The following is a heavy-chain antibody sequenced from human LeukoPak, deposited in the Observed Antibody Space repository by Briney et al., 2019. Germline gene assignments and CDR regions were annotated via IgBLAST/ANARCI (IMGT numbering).Heavy chain of an antibody. J-gene: IGHJ4*02. CDR1: GYTFTSYG. V-gene: IGHV1-18*01. CDR3: ARGLYSHDYGGKEADY. CDR2: ISAYNGNT. D-gene: IGHD4-23*01. Sequence: ASEKVSCKASGYTFTSYGISWVRQAPGQGLEWMGWISAYNGNTNYAQKLQGRVTMTTDTSTSTAYMELRSLRSDDTAVYYCARGLYSHDYGGKEADYWGQGTLVTVSS.